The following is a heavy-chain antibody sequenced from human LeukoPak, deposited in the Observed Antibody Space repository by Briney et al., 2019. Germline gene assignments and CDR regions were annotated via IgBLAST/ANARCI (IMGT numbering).Heavy chain of an antibody. CDR2: ISTDGYTT. CDR3: VVGGSPGY. D-gene: IGHD2-15*01. CDR1: GLACSAYK. J-gene: IGHJ4*02. V-gene: IGHV3-74*01. Sequence: PGGSLRLSCAASGLACSAYKMHWVRQAPRKGLVWVSRISTDGYTTDYADFVKGRFTASRDNTKNTWSLEMNSLRAEDTAVYYCVVGGSPGYWGQGTLVTVSS.